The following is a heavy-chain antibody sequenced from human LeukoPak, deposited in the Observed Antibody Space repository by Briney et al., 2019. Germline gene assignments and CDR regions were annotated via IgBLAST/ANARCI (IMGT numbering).Heavy chain of an antibody. CDR3: ARVGAHHYYDSTDDAFDI. D-gene: IGHD3-22*01. CDR2: IYTSGST. J-gene: IGHJ3*02. CDR1: GGSISSYY. V-gene: IGHV4-4*07. Sequence: SETLSLTCTVPGGSISSYYWSWIRQPAGKGLEWIGRIYTSGSTNYNPSLKSRVTMSVDTSKNQFSLKLSSVTAADTAVYYCARVGAHHYYDSTDDAFDIWGQGTMVTVSS.